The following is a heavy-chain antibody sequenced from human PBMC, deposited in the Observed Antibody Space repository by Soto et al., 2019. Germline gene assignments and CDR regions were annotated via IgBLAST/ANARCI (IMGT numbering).Heavy chain of an antibody. CDR1: GGSISSGGYY. CDR3: ARTVQRSECSGGSCYTYSTNWFDP. D-gene: IGHD2-15*01. Sequence: SETLSLTCTVSGGSISSGGYYWSWIRQHPGKGLEWIGYIYYSGSTYYNPSLKSRVTISVDTSKNQFSLKLSSVTAADTAVYYCARTVQRSECSGGSCYTYSTNWFDPWGQGTLVTVSS. V-gene: IGHV4-31*03. CDR2: IYYSGST. J-gene: IGHJ5*02.